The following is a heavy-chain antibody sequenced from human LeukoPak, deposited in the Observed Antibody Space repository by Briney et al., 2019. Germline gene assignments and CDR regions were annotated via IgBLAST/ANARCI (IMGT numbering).Heavy chain of an antibody. V-gene: IGHV3-7*01. CDR2: IKQDGSEK. CDR3: ARVGFYASSRYYPDY. CDR1: GFSISSYW. J-gene: IGHJ4*02. D-gene: IGHD2-8*01. Sequence: GSLRLSCAASGFSISSYWMTWVRQAPGKRLEWVANIKQDGSEKYYVDSVKGRFTISGDNAKNSLFLQMNSLRAGDTAVYYCARVGFYASSRYYPDYWGQGTLVSVSS.